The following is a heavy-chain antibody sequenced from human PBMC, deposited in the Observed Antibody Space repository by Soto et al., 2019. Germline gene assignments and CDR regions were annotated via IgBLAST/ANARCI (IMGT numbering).Heavy chain of an antibody. CDR1: GFTFSSYS. CDR3: AREGTGIAAAGTNYYGMDV. Sequence: EVQLVESGGGLVKPGGSLRLSCAASGFTFSSYSMNWVRQAPGKGLEWVSSISSSRSYIYYAESVKGRFTISRDNAKNSLYLQMNSLRAEDTAVYYCAREGTGIAAAGTNYYGMDVWGQGTTVTVSS. J-gene: IGHJ6*02. D-gene: IGHD6-13*01. CDR2: ISSSRSYI. V-gene: IGHV3-21*01.